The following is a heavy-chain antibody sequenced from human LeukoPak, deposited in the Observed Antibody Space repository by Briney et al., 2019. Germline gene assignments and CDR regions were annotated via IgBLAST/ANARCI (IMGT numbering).Heavy chain of an antibody. CDR1: GVTFSIYG. Sequence: PGGSLRLSCVASGVTFSIYGMNCLRPAPGFGLEWVSSIRSNTSYIYYPDSVNGSFTISSANTTNSLYLQMNSLRAEDTAVYYCARGPPGPREPFDYWGQGTLVTVSS. J-gene: IGHJ4*02. V-gene: IGHV3-21*01. D-gene: IGHD1-14*01. CDR2: IRSNTSYI. CDR3: ARGPPGPREPFDY.